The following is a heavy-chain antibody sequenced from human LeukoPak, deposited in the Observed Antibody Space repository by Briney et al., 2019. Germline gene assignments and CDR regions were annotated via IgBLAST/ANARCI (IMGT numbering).Heavy chain of an antibody. CDR2: IYYSGST. J-gene: IGHJ6*03. Sequence: KSSETLSLTCTVSGGSISSYYWSWIRQPPGKGLEWLGYIYYSGSTNYNPSLKSPVTISVDTSKNQFSLKLSSVTAADTAVYYCARGRAAAADYYYYYYYMDVWGKGTTVTVSS. CDR1: GGSISSYY. CDR3: ARGRAAAADYYYYYYYMDV. D-gene: IGHD6-13*01. V-gene: IGHV4-59*01.